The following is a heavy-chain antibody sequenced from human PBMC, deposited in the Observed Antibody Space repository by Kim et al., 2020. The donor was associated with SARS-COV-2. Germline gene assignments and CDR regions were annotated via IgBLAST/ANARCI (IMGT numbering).Heavy chain of an antibody. D-gene: IGHD6-13*01. CDR2: T. Sequence: TYYADTSKSQFTITRGNSNNTLYLQMNSLRAEDTAIYYCAKGSSWLVLDYWGQGTLVTVSS. V-gene: IGHV3-23*01. CDR3: AKGSSWLVLDY. J-gene: IGHJ4*02.